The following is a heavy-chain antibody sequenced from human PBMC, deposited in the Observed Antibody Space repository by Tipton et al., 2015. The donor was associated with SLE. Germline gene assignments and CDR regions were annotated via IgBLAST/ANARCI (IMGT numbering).Heavy chain of an antibody. V-gene: IGHV4-39*01. CDR1: GGSISSSSYY. CDR3: ARHVGVAYYYAMDV. CDR2: IYYSGST. J-gene: IGHJ6*02. D-gene: IGHD2-15*01. Sequence: LRLSCTVSGGSISSSSYYWGWIRQPPGKGLEWIGSIYYSGSTYYNPSLKSRVIISVDTSKNQFSLRLSSVTAADTAMYYCARHVGVAYYYAMDVWGQGTTVVISS.